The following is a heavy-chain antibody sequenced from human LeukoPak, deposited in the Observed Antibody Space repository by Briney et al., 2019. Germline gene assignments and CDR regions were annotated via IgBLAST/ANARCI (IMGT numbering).Heavy chain of an antibody. V-gene: IGHV1-69*13. Sequence: GASVKVSCKASGGTFSRYAISWVRQAPGQGLEWMGGIIPIFGTANYAQKFQGRVTITADESTSTAYMEVSSLRSEDTAVYYCARAYSGYDFFGYWGQGILVTVSS. CDR1: GGTFSRYA. J-gene: IGHJ4*02. CDR2: IIPIFGTA. D-gene: IGHD5-12*01. CDR3: ARAYSGYDFFGY.